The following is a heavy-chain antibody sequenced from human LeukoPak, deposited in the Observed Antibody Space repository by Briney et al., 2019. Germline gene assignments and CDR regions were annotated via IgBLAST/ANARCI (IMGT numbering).Heavy chain of an antibody. CDR3: ARDGGSRGYTYGQGAFDI. J-gene: IGHJ3*02. CDR1: GFSASSNY. CDR2: MYSGNKT. V-gene: IGHV3-53*01. D-gene: IGHD5-18*01. Sequence: GGSLRLSCAASGFSASSNYMNWVRQAPGKGLEWVSLMYSGNKTSYADSVKGRFTISRDNFKNTFYLQMNSLRAEDTAVYYCARDGGSRGYTYGQGAFDIWGQGTMVTVSS.